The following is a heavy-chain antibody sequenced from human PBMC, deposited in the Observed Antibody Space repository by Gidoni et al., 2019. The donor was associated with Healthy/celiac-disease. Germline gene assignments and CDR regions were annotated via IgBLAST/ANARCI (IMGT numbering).Heavy chain of an antibody. D-gene: IGHD6-19*01. J-gene: IGHJ3*02. CDR2: ISWNSGSI. CDR1: GCTLDDYA. V-gene: IGHV3-9*01. CDR3: AKDSWGSGWYDAFDI. Sequence: EVQLVESGGGLVQPGRSLRLSCAASGCTLDDYAMHWVRPAPGKGLGWFSGISWNSGSIGYADSVKGRFTISSDNAKNSLYLQMNSLRAEDTALYYCAKDSWGSGWYDAFDIWGQGTMVTVSS.